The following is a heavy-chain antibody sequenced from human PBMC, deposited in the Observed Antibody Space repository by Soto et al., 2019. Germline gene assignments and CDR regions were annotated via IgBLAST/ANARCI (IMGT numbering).Heavy chain of an antibody. CDR1: GSPLFFYA. Sequence: DVQLVESGGGLVQPGGPLTLLCRASGSPLFFYAMHCVRQAPGKGLEWISYINSASTTTFHADSVKGRFTVSRDNAKNSLYLQMSSLRHEDTGVYYCARDLSHWGQGMLVTVSS. V-gene: IGHV3-48*02. J-gene: IGHJ4*02. CDR3: ARDLSH. CDR2: INSASTTT.